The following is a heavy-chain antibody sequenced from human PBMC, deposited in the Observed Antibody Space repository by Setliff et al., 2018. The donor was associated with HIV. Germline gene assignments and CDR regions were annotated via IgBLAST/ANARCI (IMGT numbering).Heavy chain of an antibody. CDR2: INPNSGGT. CDR3: ARGATTAGLIDD. J-gene: IGHJ4*02. V-gene: IGHV1-2*02. CDR1: GYTFTGYY. Sequence: ASVKVSCKASGYTFTGYYMHWVRQAPGQGLEWMGWINPNSGGTNYAQKFQGRVTMTRDTSITTAYMELSRLKSDDTAVYYCARGATTAGLIDDWGQGTLVTVSS. D-gene: IGHD4-4*01.